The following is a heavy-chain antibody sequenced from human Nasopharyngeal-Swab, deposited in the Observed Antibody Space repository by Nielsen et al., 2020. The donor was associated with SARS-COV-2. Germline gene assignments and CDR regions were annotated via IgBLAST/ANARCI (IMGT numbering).Heavy chain of an antibody. Sequence: VRQAPGKGLEWIGEIYHSGSTNYNPSLKSRVTISVDKSKNQFSLKLSSVTAADTAVYYCARGKTGILEWLLPDEMSYGMDVWGQGTTVTSP. CDR2: IYHSGST. D-gene: IGHD3-3*01. V-gene: IGHV4-4*02. CDR3: ARGKTGILEWLLPDEMSYGMDV. J-gene: IGHJ6*02.